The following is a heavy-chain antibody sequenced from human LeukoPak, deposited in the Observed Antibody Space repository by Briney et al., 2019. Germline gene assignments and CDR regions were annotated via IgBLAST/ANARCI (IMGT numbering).Heavy chain of an antibody. CDR1: GFTLRSCA. V-gene: IGHV3-23*01. CDR2: FSRSGCSK. Sequence: GGPLRLACAASGFTLRSCAMSCFRHAPGKGLEGFSAFSRSGCSKYYTDHRKDRLIISRDKSKHTLYLQMHSLRAVDTTDHYCAKDWRGVWASYRYNNFDYWGQGTLVTVSS. D-gene: IGHD3-16*02. CDR3: AKDWRGVWASYRYNNFDY. J-gene: IGHJ4*02.